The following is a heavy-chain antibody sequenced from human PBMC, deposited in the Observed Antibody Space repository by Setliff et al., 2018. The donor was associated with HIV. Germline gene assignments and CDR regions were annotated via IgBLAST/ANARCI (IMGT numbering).Heavy chain of an antibody. CDR1: GGSISGYH. V-gene: IGHV4-4*09. CDR3: ARSPSYRSSWEYYFDY. Sequence: PSETLSLTCTVSGGSISGYHWNWLRQTPGKGLEWIGYISTSRGTNYNHSLRTRVIISVDTSNQFSLKLSSVTAADAAVYYCARSPSYRSSWEYYFDYWGQGILVTVSS. CDR2: ISTSRGT. D-gene: IGHD6-13*01. J-gene: IGHJ4*02.